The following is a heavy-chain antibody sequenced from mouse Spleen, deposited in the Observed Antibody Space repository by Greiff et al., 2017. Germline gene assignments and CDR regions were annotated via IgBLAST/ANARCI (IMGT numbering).Heavy chain of an antibody. CDR3: TPDYYRYDVEGFDY. CDR1: GYTFTDYE. D-gene: IGHD2-14*01. Sequence: VQLQQSGAELVRPGASVTLSCKASGYTFTDYEMHWVKQTPVHGLEWIGAIVPETGGTAYNQKFKGKAILTADKSSSTAYMELRSLTSEDSAVYYCTPDYYRYDVEGFDYWGQGTTLTVSS. CDR2: IVPETGGT. J-gene: IGHJ2*01. V-gene: IGHV1-15*01.